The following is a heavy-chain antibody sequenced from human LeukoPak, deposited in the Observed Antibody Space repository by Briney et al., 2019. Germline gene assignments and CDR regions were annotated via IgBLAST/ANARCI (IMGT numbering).Heavy chain of an antibody. CDR2: IFYSGST. V-gene: IGHV4-39*07. D-gene: IGHD3-10*01. Sequence: KPSETLSLTCSVSGGSISTSNYYWGWIRQPPGKGLEWIGNIFYSGSTYYSPSLKSRVTISLDTSRNQFSLNLNSVTAADTAVYYCAKSNGYGLVDNWGQGTLVTVSS. J-gene: IGHJ3*01. CDR1: GGSISTSNYY. CDR3: AKSNGYGLVDN.